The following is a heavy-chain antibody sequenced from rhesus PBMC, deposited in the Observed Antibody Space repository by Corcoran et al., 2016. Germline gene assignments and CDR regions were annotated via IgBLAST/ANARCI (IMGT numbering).Heavy chain of an antibody. D-gene: IGHD1-26*01. V-gene: IGHV4S10*01. CDR3: ARERKLRPFDY. CDR1: GGSISESYR. J-gene: IGHJ4*01. CDR2: IYGSSTST. Sequence: QVQLQESGPGLVKPSETLSLTCAVSGGSISESYRWSWTPTPPGKGRGWVGYIYGSSTSTNSTPSLKSRVTISKDTSKIQFSLKLSSVTAADTAMYYCARERKLRPFDYWGQGVLVTVSS.